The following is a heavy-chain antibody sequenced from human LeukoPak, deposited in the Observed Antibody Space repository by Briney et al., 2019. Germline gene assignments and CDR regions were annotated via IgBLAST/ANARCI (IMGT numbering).Heavy chain of an antibody. CDR1: GFTFSSYA. D-gene: IGHD3-22*01. CDR3: ARPRTGYYYDSSGYGGPDY. Sequence: PGGSLRLSCAASGFTFSSYAMHWVRQAPGKGLEWVAVISYDGSNKYYADSVKGRFTISRDNSKNTLYLQMNSLRAEDTAVYYCARPRTGYYYDSSGYGGPDYWGQGTLVTVSS. V-gene: IGHV3-30-3*01. J-gene: IGHJ4*02. CDR2: ISYDGSNK.